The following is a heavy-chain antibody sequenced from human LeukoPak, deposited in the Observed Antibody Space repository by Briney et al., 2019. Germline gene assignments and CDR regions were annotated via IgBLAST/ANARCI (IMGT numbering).Heavy chain of an antibody. D-gene: IGHD1-26*01. Sequence: SETLSLTCTVSGYSISSGYYWGWIRQPPGKGLEWIGSIYHSGSTYYNPSLKSRVTISVDTSKNQFSLKLSSVTAADTAVYYCAREGRWELLAFDIWGQGTMVTVSS. V-gene: IGHV4-38-2*02. J-gene: IGHJ3*02. CDR3: AREGRWELLAFDI. CDR1: GYSISSGYY. CDR2: IYHSGST.